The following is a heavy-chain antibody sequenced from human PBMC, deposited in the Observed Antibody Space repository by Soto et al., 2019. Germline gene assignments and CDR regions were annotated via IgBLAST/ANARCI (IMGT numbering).Heavy chain of an antibody. CDR3: ARVYSSSSGRALDY. D-gene: IGHD6-6*01. CDR2: IKQDGSEK. V-gene: IGHV3-7*01. J-gene: IGHJ4*02. CDR1: GLTFNSYW. Sequence: EVQLVESGGGLVQPGESLRLSCAASGLTFNSYWMSWVRQAPGKGLEWVANIKQDGSEKNYVDSVKGRFTVSRDNAINSVHLQMNSLRAADTAVYFCARVYSSSSGRALDYWGRGTLVIVSS.